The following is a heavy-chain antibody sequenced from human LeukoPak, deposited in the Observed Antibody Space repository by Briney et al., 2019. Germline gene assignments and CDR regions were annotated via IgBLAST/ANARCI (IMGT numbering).Heavy chain of an antibody. J-gene: IGHJ4*02. CDR1: GFTFSSYG. Sequence: PGGSLRLSCAASGFTFSSYGMHWVRQAPGKRLEWVAVIWYDGSNKYYADSVKCRFTISRDNSKNTLYLQMNSLRAEDTAVYYCARDDYGGFDWGQGTLVTVSS. D-gene: IGHD4-23*01. CDR2: IWYDGSNK. CDR3: ARDDYGGFD. V-gene: IGHV3-33*01.